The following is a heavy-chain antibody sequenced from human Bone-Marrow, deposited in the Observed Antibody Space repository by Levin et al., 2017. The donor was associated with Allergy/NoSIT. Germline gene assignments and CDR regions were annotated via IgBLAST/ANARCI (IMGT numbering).Heavy chain of an antibody. V-gene: IGHV1-69*06. CDR1: GGTFSSYA. CDR3: ARDRVYCSGGSCYSFWYFDR. CDR2: IIPIFGTA. J-gene: IGHJ2*01. Sequence: ASVKVSCKASGGTFSSYAISWVRQAPGQGLEWMGGIIPIFGTANYAQKFQGRVTITADKSTSTAYMELSSLRSEDTAVYYCARDRVYCSGGSCYSFWYFDRWGRGTLVTVSS. D-gene: IGHD2-15*01.